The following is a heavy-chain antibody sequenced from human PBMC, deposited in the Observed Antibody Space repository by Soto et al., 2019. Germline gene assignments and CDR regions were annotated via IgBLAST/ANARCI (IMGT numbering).Heavy chain of an antibody. V-gene: IGHV1-58*01. D-gene: IGHD2-15*01. CDR3: AADRYCSGGSCPFDY. J-gene: IGHJ4*02. CDR2: IVVGSGNT. CDR1: GFTFTSSA. Sequence: QMQLVQSGPEVKKPGTSVKVSCKASGFTFTSSAVQWVRQARGQRLEWIGWIVVGSGNTNYAQKFQERVTITRDMSTSTAYMELSRLRSEDTGVYYCAADRYCSGGSCPFDYWGQGTLVTVSS.